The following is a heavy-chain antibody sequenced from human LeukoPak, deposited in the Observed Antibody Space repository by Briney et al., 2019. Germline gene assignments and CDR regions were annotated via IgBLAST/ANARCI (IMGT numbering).Heavy chain of an antibody. CDR2: ISYDGSNK. Sequence: PGGSLRLSCAASGFTFSSSGTHWVRQAPGKGLEWVSVISYDGSNKYYADSVKGRFTISRDNSKNTLYLQMNSLRAEDTAVYYCAKEMGATNYFEYWGQGTLVTVSS. V-gene: IGHV3-30*18. CDR1: GFTFSSSG. CDR3: AKEMGATNYFEY. D-gene: IGHD1-26*01. J-gene: IGHJ4*02.